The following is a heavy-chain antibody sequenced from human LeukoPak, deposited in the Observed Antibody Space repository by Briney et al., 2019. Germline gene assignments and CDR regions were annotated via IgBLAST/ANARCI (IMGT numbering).Heavy chain of an antibody. CDR2: ISSVGSTI. CDR3: ARVASGSYRGSGDNWFDP. J-gene: IGHJ5*02. V-gene: IGHV3-11*01. Sequence: GGPLRPPFPASEFTFIDYKMTGFGQPPGRGRDGFSSISSVGSTIYYADSVKGRFTISRDNAKNSLYLQMNSLRAEDTAVYYCARVASGSYRGSGDNWFDPWGQGTLVTVSS. D-gene: IGHD3-10*01. CDR1: EFTFIDYK.